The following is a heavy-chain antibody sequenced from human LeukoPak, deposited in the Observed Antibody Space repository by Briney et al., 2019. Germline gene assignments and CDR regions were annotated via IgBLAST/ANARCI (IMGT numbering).Heavy chain of an antibody. CDR3: AGLYGGNDWYYFDY. D-gene: IGHD4-23*01. V-gene: IGHV5-10-1*01. CDR2: IDPSNSYT. Sequence: GESLKISCKGSGYSFTSYWISWVLPMPGKGLEWMGRIDPSNSYTNYSPSFQGHVTISADKSISTAYLQWSSLKASDTAMYYCAGLYGGNDWYYFDYWGQGTLVTVSS. J-gene: IGHJ4*02. CDR1: GYSFTSYW.